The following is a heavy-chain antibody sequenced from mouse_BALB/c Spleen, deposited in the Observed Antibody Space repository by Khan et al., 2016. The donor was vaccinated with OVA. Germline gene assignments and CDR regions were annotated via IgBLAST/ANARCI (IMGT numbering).Heavy chain of an antibody. CDR3: ASHLTGSFAY. CDR1: GFTFSSYS. Sequence: EVELVVSGGDLVKPGGSLKLSCAASGFTFSSYSMSWVRQTPDKRLEWVATISSDGDYIYYPDSVKGRFTISRDNAKNTLYLQMSRLKSEDTAMYYCASHLTGSFAYWGQGTLVTVSA. J-gene: IGHJ3*01. V-gene: IGHV5-6*01. D-gene: IGHD4-1*01. CDR2: ISSDGDYI.